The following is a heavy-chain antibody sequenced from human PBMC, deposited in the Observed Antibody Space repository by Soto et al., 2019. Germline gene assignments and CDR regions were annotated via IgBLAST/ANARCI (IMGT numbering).Heavy chain of an antibody. V-gene: IGHV1-18*01. D-gene: IGHD3-3*02. CDR1: GYIFSSFY. Sequence: ASVNVSCKASGYIFSSFYINWVRQAPGQGLEWMGWTSGYSGNSKYAQKFQGRVTMTTDTSTNTGYMEMRSLTSDDTAVYYCARDIFGHVDAFDLWGQGTMVTVSS. J-gene: IGHJ3*01. CDR3: ARDIFGHVDAFDL. CDR2: TSGYSGNS.